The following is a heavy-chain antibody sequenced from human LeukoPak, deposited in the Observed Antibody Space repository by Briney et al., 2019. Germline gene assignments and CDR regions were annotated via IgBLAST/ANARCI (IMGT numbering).Heavy chain of an antibody. Sequence: SETLSLTCTVSGGSVSSGSYYWSWIRQPPGTGLEWIGYIYYSGSTNYNPSLKSRVTISVDTSKNQFSLKLSSVTAADTAVYYCAREGSYGVRWFDPWGQGTLVTVSS. CDR3: AREGSYGVRWFDP. CDR1: GGSVSSGSYY. D-gene: IGHD1-26*01. V-gene: IGHV4-61*01. CDR2: IYYSGST. J-gene: IGHJ5*02.